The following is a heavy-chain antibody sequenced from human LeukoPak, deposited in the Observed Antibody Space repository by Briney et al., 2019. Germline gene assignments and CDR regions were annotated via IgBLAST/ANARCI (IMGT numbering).Heavy chain of an antibody. Sequence: SETLSLTCTVSGGSISTSTYYWGWIRQPPGKGLEWIGSISYSGSTYNNPSLKSRVTISVDTSKNQFSLKLSSVTAPDTAVYYCARRVYNGSYNWYFDLWGRGTLVTVSS. CDR3: ARRVYNGSYNWYFDL. D-gene: IGHD1-26*01. J-gene: IGHJ2*01. CDR2: ISYSGST. V-gene: IGHV4-39*01. CDR1: GGSISTSTYY.